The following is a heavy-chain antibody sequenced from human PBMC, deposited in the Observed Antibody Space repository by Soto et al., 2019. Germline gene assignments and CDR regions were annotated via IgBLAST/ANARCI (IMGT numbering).Heavy chain of an antibody. Sequence: GGSMRLSCAASGFTVSSNYMSWVRQAPGQGLEWVSVIYSGGSTYYADSVKGRFTISRDNSKNTLYLQMNGLRAEDTAVYYCARDRRAAAGGYYGMDVWGQGTTVTV. CDR1: GFTVSSNY. CDR3: ARDRRAAAGGYYGMDV. D-gene: IGHD6-13*01. J-gene: IGHJ6*02. V-gene: IGHV3-53*01. CDR2: IYSGGST.